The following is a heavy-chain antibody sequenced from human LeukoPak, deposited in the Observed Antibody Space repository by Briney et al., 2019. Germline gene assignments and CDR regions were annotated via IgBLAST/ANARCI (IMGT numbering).Heavy chain of an antibody. V-gene: IGHV4-34*01. D-gene: IGHD3-10*01. CDR2: INHSGST. CDR3: ARMNYYGSGSYYRGRNWFDP. CDR1: GGSFSGYY. Sequence: SETLSLTCAVYGGSFSGYYWSWIRQPPGKGLEWIGEINHSGSTNYNPSLKSRVTISVDTSKNQFSLKLSSVTAADTAVYYCARMNYYGSGSYYRGRNWFDPWGQGTLVTVSS. J-gene: IGHJ5*02.